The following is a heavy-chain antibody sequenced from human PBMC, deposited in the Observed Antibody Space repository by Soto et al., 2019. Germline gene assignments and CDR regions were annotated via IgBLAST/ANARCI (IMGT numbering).Heavy chain of an antibody. D-gene: IGHD6-13*01. V-gene: IGHV3-30-3*01. Sequence: QVQLVESGGGVVQPGRSLRLSCAASGFTFSSYAMHWVRQAPGKGLEWVAVISYDGSNKYYADSVKGRFTISRDNSKNTLYLQMNSLRAEDTAVYYCARVPLSIAAASLVYWGQGTLVTVSS. CDR3: ARVPLSIAAASLVY. J-gene: IGHJ4*02. CDR1: GFTFSSYA. CDR2: ISYDGSNK.